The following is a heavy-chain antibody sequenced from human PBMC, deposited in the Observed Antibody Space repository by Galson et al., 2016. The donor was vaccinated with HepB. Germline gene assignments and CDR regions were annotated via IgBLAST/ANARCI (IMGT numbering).Heavy chain of an antibody. Sequence: SLRLSCAASGFTFSSYWMHWLRQVPGKGLAWVSRINTDGSSTSYADSVKGRFTISRDNAKNTLYLQMNSLRAEDTAVYYCARESTAARPFDCWGQGALVTVSS. CDR2: INTDGSST. CDR3: ARESTAARPFDC. D-gene: IGHD6-6*01. CDR1: GFTFSSYW. V-gene: IGHV3-74*01. J-gene: IGHJ4*02.